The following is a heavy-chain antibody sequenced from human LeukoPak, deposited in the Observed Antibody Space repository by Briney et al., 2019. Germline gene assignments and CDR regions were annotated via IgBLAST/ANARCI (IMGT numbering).Heavy chain of an antibody. V-gene: IGHV3-30*18. CDR1: GFTFSSYG. Sequence: GGSLRLSCAASGFTFSSYGMHWVRQAPGKGLEWVAVISYDGSNKYYADSVKGRFTIPRDNSKNTLYLQMNSLRAEDTAVYYCAKDIVVVPAAITYYYYYYSMDVWGQGTTVTVSS. CDR3: AKDIVVVPAAITYYYYYYSMDV. J-gene: IGHJ6*02. CDR2: ISYDGSNK. D-gene: IGHD2-2*01.